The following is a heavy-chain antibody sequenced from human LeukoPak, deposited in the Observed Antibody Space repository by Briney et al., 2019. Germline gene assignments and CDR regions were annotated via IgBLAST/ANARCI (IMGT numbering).Heavy chain of an antibody. CDR2: IYYSGTT. V-gene: IGHV4-59*08. D-gene: IGHD2-2*01. CDR1: GGSISSYY. J-gene: IGHJ4*02. CDR3: ARLAVVELPAARSNYFDY. Sequence: SETLSLTCTVSGGSISSYYWSWIRQPAGKGLEWIGSIYYSGTTYYSPSLKRRVTISVDTSKNQFSLKLNSVTAADTAMYYCARLAVVELPAARSNYFDYWGQGTLVTVSS.